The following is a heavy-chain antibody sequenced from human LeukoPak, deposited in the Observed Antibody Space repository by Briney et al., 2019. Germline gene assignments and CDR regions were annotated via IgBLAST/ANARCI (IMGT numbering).Heavy chain of an antibody. CDR1: GFTFSSYE. D-gene: IGHD6-6*01. CDR2: ISSSGSTI. J-gene: IGHJ4*02. Sequence: GGSLRLSCAASGFTFSSYEMNWVRQAPGKGLEWVSYISSSGSTIYYADSVKGRFTISRDNAKNSLYLQMDSLRAEDTAVYYCARSPSSPLTHWGQGTLVTVSS. V-gene: IGHV3-48*03. CDR3: ARSPSSPLTH.